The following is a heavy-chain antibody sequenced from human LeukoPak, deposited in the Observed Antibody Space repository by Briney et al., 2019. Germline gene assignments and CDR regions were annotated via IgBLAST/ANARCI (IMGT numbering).Heavy chain of an antibody. D-gene: IGHD3-22*01. V-gene: IGHV2-5*02. CDR1: GFSLPTPGVG. CDR3: ARSPYYDSSFDS. Sequence: SGPTLVKPTQNLTLICTFSGFSLPTPGVGVAWIRQPPGKAPEWLAIIYWDGDKRFSPSLKTRLTITKDTSKYQVVLTMTNMDPVDTATYYCARSPYYDSSFDSWGQGTLVTVSS. J-gene: IGHJ4*02. CDR2: IYWDGDK.